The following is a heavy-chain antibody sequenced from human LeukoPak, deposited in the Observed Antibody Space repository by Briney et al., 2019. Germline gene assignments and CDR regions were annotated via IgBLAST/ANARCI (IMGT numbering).Heavy chain of an antibody. V-gene: IGHV3-23*01. CDR3: AKDRGIISDY. Sequence: PGGTLRLSCAASGFTFRSLGMSWVRQAPGKGLEWVSAISGGGRDTYYTDSVKGRFTISRDNSKNTLYLQMNSLRVEDTAVYYCAKDRGIISDYWGQGTLVTVSS. J-gene: IGHJ4*02. CDR1: GFTFRSLG. D-gene: IGHD3-10*01. CDR2: ISGGGRDT.